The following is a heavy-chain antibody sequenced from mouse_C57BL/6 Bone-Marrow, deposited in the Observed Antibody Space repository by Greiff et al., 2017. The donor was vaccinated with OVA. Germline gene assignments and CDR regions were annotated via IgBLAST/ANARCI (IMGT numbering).Heavy chain of an antibody. CDR3: AREGDYYGSRGFAY. Sequence: VHVKQSGPELVKPGASVKIPCKASGYTFTDYNMDWVKQSHGKSLEWIGDINPNNGGTNYNQKFKGKATLTVDKSSSTAYMELRSLTSEDTAVYYCAREGDYYGSRGFAYWGQGTVVTVSA. CDR2: INPNNGGT. V-gene: IGHV1-18*01. D-gene: IGHD1-1*01. CDR1: GYTFTDYN. J-gene: IGHJ3*01.